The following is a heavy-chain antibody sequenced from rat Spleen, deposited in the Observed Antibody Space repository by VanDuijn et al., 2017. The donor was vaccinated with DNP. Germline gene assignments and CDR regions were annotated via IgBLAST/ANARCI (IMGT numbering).Heavy chain of an antibody. CDR1: GYTFTSYY. Sequence: QVQLQQSGGELAKPGSSVKISCKASGYTFTSYYISWIKQTTGQGLEFIGYINTGSGGPNYNEKFKGKATLPVDKSSTTAFMQLSSLTPDDSAVYYCARDYTNYGFAYWGQGTLVTVSS. J-gene: IGHJ3*01. V-gene: IGHV1-43*01. CDR2: INTGSGGP. CDR3: ARDYTNYGFAY. D-gene: IGHD1-2*01.